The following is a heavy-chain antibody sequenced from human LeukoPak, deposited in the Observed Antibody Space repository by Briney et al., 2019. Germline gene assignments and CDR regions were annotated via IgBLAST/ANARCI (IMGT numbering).Heavy chain of an antibody. CDR3: GGRGSSGFVTN. D-gene: IGHD1-26*01. J-gene: IGHJ4*02. CDR1: GFTFSSYW. Sequence: PGGSLRLSCAASGFTFSSYWMHWVRQDPGKGLVWVSRINSDGSTTNYADSVKGRFTISRDNAKNTLYLQLNSLRAEDTAVYYRGGRGSSGFVTNWGQGTLVTVSS. V-gene: IGHV3-74*01. CDR2: INSDGSTT.